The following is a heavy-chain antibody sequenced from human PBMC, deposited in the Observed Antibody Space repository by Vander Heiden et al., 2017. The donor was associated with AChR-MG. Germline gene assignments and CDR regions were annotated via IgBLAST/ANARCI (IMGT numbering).Heavy chain of an antibody. CDR1: GFPFSSYW. V-gene: IGHV3-74*01. J-gene: IGHJ4*02. D-gene: IGHD3-22*01. CDR2: INSDGSST. Sequence: EVQLVESGGGLVQPGGSLRLSCAASGFPFSSYWMHWVRQAPGKGLVWVSRINSDGSSTSYADSVKGRFTISRDNAKNTLYLQMNSLRAEDTAVYYCASQNYYDSLASVGYWGQGTLVTVSS. CDR3: ASQNYYDSLASVGY.